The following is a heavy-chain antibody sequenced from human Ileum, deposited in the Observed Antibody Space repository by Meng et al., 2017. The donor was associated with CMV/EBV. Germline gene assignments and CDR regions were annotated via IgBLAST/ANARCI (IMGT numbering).Heavy chain of an antibody. CDR3: AGDASGWYEDY. V-gene: IGHV1-18*01. Sequence: SCAASGYIFTNYCVSWVRQAPGQGLGWMGRINTDTTQINYAQEFQGKVTMTSDVSTNTAYMDLRGLTSDDTAVYYCAGDASGWYEDYWGQGTLVTVSS. D-gene: IGHD6-19*01. CDR1: GYIFTNYC. CDR2: INTDTTQI. J-gene: IGHJ4*02.